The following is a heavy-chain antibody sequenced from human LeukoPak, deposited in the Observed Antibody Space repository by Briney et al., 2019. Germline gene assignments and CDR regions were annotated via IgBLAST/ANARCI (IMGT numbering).Heavy chain of an antibody. Sequence: GSLRLSCEASGFTFHAYAMSWVRQAPGKGLEWVSGVSGSGGSTYYADSVKGRLTISRDNSKDTLFLQMSSLRAEDTAVYYCAKDDCVTPGYNRGPSVSCFFDYWGQGTLVTVSA. V-gene: IGHV3-23*01. CDR1: GFTFHAYA. CDR2: VSGSGGST. CDR3: AKDDCVTPGYNRGPSVSCFFDY. J-gene: IGHJ4*02. D-gene: IGHD1-14*01.